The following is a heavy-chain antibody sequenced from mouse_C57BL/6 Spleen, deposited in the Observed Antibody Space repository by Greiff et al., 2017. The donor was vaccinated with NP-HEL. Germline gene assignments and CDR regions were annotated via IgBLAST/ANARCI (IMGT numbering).Heavy chain of an antibody. J-gene: IGHJ4*01. D-gene: IGHD1-1*01. CDR1: GYTFTDYY. CDR2: INPNNGGT. Sequence: VQLQQSGPELVKPGASVKISCKASGYTFTDYYMNWVKQSHGKSLEWIGDINPNNGGTSYNQKFKGKATLTVDKSSSTAYMELRSLTSEDSAVYYCVPRDYGSSSMDYWGQGTSVTVSS. CDR3: VPRDYGSSSMDY. V-gene: IGHV1-26*01.